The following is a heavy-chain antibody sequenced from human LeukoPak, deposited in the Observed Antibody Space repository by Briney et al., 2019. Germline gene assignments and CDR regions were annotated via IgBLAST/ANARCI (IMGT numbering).Heavy chain of an antibody. J-gene: IGHJ4*02. CDR2: IYYSGST. D-gene: IGHD2-2*01. Sequence: PSETLSLTCTVSGGSISSGDYYWSWIRQPPGKGLEWIGYIYYSGSTYYNPSLKSRVTISVDTSKNQFSLKLSSVTAADTAVYYCARADSVVPAYFDYWGQGTLVTVSS. V-gene: IGHV4-30-4*01. CDR1: GGSISSGDYY. CDR3: ARADSVVPAYFDY.